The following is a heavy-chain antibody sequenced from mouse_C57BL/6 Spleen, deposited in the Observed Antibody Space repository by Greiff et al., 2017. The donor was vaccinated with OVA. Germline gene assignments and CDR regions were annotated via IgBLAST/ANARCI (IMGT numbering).Heavy chain of an antibody. Sequence: EVMLVESGGDLVKPGGSLKLSCAASGFTFSSYGMSWVRQTPDKRLEWVATISSGGSYTYYPDSVKGRFTISRDNAKNTLYLQMSSLKSEDTAMYYCASYYGSRGDAMDYWGQGTSVTVSS. CDR1: GFTFSSYG. CDR2: ISSGGSYT. J-gene: IGHJ4*01. V-gene: IGHV5-6*01. D-gene: IGHD1-1*01. CDR3: ASYYGSRGDAMDY.